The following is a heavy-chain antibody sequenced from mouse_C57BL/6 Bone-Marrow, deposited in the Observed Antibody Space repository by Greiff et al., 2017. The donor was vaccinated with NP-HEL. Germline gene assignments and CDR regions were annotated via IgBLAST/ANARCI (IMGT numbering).Heavy chain of an antibody. CDR1: GFSLTSYG. V-gene: IGHV2-6*01. D-gene: IGHD2-1*01. Sequence: VHLVESGPGLVAPSQSLSITCTVSGFSLTSYGVDWVRQSPGKGLEWLGVIWGVGSTNYNSALKSRLSISKDNSKSQVFLKMNSLQTDDTAMYYCASLYYGNYDAMDYWGQGTSVTVSS. CDR3: ASLYYGNYDAMDY. J-gene: IGHJ4*01. CDR2: IWGVGST.